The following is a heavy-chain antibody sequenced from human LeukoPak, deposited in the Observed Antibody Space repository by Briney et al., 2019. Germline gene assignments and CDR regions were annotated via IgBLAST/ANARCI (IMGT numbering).Heavy chain of an antibody. CDR3: ARVWFLSRTTDAFDI. CDR1: GGTFSSYA. J-gene: IGHJ3*02. Sequence: SVKVSCKASGGTFSSYAISWVRQAPGQGLEWMGGIIPIFGTANYAQKFQGRVTITADESTSTAYMELSSLRSEDTAVYYCARVWFLSRTTDAFDIWGQGTMVTVSS. V-gene: IGHV1-69*13. CDR2: IIPIFGTA. D-gene: IGHD4-17*01.